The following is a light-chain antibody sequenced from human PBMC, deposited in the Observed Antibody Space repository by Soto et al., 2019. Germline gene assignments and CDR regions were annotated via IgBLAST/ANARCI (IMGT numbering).Light chain of an antibody. V-gene: IGKV1-9*01. J-gene: IGKJ4*01. CDR3: QQLNSYPLT. CDR2: GAS. CDR1: QGISSY. Sequence: IPLTQSPSALSAFVGHRVTITCRASQGISSYLAWYQQKPGKAPKLLIYGASTLQSGVPSRFSGSGSGTDFTLTISSLQPEDSATYYCQQLNSYPLTFGGGTKVEIK.